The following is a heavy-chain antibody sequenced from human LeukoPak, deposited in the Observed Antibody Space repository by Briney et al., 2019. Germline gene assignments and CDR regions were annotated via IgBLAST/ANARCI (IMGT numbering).Heavy chain of an antibody. CDR3: TMTYYYDSSGYYAAY. D-gene: IGHD3-22*01. J-gene: IGHJ4*02. CDR2: IRSKANSYAT. V-gene: IGHV3-73*01. Sequence: HPGGSLRLSCAAPGFTFSGSAIHWVRQASGKGLEWVGRIRSKANSYATAYAASVKGRFTISRDDSKNTAYLQMNSLKTEDTAVYYCTMTYYYDSSGYYAAYWGQGTLVTVSS. CDR1: GFTFSGSA.